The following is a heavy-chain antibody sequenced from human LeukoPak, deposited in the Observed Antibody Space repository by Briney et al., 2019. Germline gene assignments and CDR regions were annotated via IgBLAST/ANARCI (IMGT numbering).Heavy chain of an antibody. CDR1: GFTFDDYA. V-gene: IGHV3-9*03. J-gene: IGHJ4*02. Sequence: PGRSLRLSCAASGFTFDDYAMHWVRQAPGKGLEWVSGISWNSGSIGYADSVKGRFTISRDNAKNSLYLQMNSLRAEDMALYYCAKASGSGWYGFDYWGQGTLVTVSS. CDR2: ISWNSGSI. CDR3: AKASGSGWYGFDY. D-gene: IGHD6-19*01.